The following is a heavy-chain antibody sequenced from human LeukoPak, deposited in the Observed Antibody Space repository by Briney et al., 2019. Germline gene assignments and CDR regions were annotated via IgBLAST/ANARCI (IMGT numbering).Heavy chain of an antibody. CDR1: GFSFSGYE. CDR2: ISTGSTI. D-gene: IGHD3-16*02. Sequence: PGGSLRLSCAASGFSFSGYEMNWVRQAPGKGLEWVSYISTGSTIYYADSVKGRFTISRDNAKKSLYLQMNSLRAEDTAIYYCARDIELSTWGLGTTVTVSS. V-gene: IGHV3-48*03. CDR3: ARDIELST. J-gene: IGHJ3*01.